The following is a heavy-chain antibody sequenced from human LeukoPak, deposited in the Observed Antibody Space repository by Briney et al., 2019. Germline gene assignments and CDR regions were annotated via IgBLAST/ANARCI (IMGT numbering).Heavy chain of an antibody. J-gene: IGHJ4*02. D-gene: IGHD2-15*01. CDR3: TRALHYDY. CDR2: IRSKAYGGTT. CDR1: GFTFGDYA. Sequence: PWRSLRLSCTASGFTFGDYAMSWVRQAPGKGLEWVGFIRSKAYGGTTEYAASVKGRFTISRDDSKSIAYLQMNSLKTEDTAVYYCTRALHYDYWGQGTLVTVSS. V-gene: IGHV3-49*04.